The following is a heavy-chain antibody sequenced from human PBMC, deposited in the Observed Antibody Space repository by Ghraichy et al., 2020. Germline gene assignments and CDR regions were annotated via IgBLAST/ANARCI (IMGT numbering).Heavy chain of an antibody. CDR1: GFTFNMYW. CDR2: IKQDGSDK. J-gene: IGHJ4*02. V-gene: IGHV3-7*01. Sequence: GALRLSCAASGFTFNMYWMSWVRQAPGKGLEWVANIKQDGSDKYYVDSVKGRFTISRDNAKNSLYLQMNSLRAEDTAIYYCARGRYSFDYWGQGTLVTVSS. D-gene: IGHD3-9*01. CDR3: ARGRYSFDY.